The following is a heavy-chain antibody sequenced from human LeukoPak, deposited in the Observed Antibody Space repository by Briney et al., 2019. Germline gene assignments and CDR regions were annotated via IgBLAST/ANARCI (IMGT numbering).Heavy chain of an antibody. CDR1: GDSISRHY. J-gene: IGHJ4*02. Sequence: PSETLSLTRTVSGDSISRHYWSWIRQPPGKGLEWIGCIYCSGSTSYNPSLKSRVTISVDTSNNQFSLKLTSMTAADTAVYFCARERLIAGATVFDYWGQGTLVTVSS. CDR3: ARERLIAGATVFDY. V-gene: IGHV4-59*11. CDR2: IYCSGST. D-gene: IGHD1-26*01.